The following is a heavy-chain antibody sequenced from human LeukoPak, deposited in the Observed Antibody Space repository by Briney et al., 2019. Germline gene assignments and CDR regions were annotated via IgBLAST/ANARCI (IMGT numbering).Heavy chain of an antibody. CDR3: ARDDRDSSGYNWFDP. Sequence: GGSLRLSCAASGFTFSSYWMHWVRQAPGKGLEWVSSISSSSSYIYYADSVKGRFTISRDNAKNSLYLQMNSLRAEDTAVYYCARDDRDSSGYNWFDPWGQGTLVTVSS. CDR2: ISSSSSYI. D-gene: IGHD3-22*01. J-gene: IGHJ5*02. CDR1: GFTFSSYW. V-gene: IGHV3-21*01.